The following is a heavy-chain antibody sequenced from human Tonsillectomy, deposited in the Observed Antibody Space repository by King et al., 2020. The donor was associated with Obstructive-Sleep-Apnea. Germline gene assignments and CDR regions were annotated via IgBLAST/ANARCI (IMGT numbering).Heavy chain of an antibody. V-gene: IGHV2-5*02. CDR3: AHLFDFLADV. J-gene: IGHJ6*02. CDR1: GFSLSTSGEA. D-gene: IGHD3-9*01. CDR2: IYWDDDK. Sequence: ITLKESGPTLVKPTQTLTLTCTFSGFSLSTSGEAVGWIRQPPGKALEWLALIYWDDDKRYSPSLKSRVSITKDTFKNQVVLTMTNMDPVDTATYYCAHLFDFLADVWGQGTTVTVSS.